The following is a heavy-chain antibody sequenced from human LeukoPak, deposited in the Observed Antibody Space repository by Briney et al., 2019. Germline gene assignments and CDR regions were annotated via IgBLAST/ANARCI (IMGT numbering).Heavy chain of an antibody. D-gene: IGHD6-19*01. Sequence: GGSLRLSCAAFGFTFDDYGMSWVRQAPGKGLEWVSGINWNGGSTGYADSVKGRFTISRDNAKNSLYLQMNSLRAEDTALYYCAREYRSGWYPYYYYYYYMDVWGKGTTVTVSS. J-gene: IGHJ6*03. CDR1: GFTFDDYG. CDR2: INWNGGST. CDR3: AREYRSGWYPYYYYYYYMDV. V-gene: IGHV3-20*04.